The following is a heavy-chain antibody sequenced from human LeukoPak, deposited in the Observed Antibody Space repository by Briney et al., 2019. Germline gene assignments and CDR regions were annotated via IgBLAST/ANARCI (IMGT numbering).Heavy chain of an antibody. CDR2: IWYDGSNK. D-gene: IGHD3-10*02. J-gene: IGHJ6*02. CDR1: GFTFSSYG. CDR3: ARDLHYYVAMDV. V-gene: IGHV3-33*01. Sequence: GRSLRLSCAASGFTFSSYGMHWVHQAPGKGLEWVAVIWYDGSNKYYADSVKGRFTISRDNSKNTLYLQMNSLRAEDTAVYYCARDLHYYVAMDVWGQGTTVTVSS.